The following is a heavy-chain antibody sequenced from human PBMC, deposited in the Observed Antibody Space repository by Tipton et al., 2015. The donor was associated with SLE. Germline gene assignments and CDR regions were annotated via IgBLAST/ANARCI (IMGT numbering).Heavy chain of an antibody. D-gene: IGHD2-2*01. CDR1: GGSISSSSYY. CDR3: ARRLVAAANDWYFGL. J-gene: IGHJ2*01. V-gene: IGHV4-39*07. CDR2: IYYSGNT. Sequence: TLSLTCTVSGGSISSSSYYWGWIRQPPGKGLEWIGSIYYSGNTYYNPSLKSRVTISVDTSKNQFSLKLSSVTAADTAVYYCARRLVAAANDWYFGLWGRDTLVTVSS.